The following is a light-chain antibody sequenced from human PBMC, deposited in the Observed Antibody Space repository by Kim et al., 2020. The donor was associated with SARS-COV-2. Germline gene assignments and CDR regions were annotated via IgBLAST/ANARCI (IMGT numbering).Light chain of an antibody. J-gene: IGLJ2*01. CDR1: SLRSYY. CDR3: NSRDNNDNVL. CDR2: GKN. Sequence: VALGQTVRITCQGDSLRSYYTTWYQQQPGQAPIVVVYGKNNRPSGIPDRFSGSSSGNTASLTITGTQAGDEADYYCNSRDNNDNVLFGGGTRLTVL. V-gene: IGLV3-19*01.